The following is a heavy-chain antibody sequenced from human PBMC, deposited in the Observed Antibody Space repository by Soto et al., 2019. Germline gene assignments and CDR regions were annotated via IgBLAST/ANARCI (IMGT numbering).Heavy chain of an antibody. CDR3: ARASYGSGSYYNLNPSDY. J-gene: IGHJ4*02. CDR1: GFTFSSYS. D-gene: IGHD3-10*01. V-gene: IGHV3-48*01. CDR2: ISSSSSTI. Sequence: EVQLVESGGGLVQPGGSLRLSCAASGFTFSSYSMNWVRQAPGKGLEWVSYISSSSSTIYYADSVKGRFTISRDNAKNALYLQMNSLRAEDTAVYYCARASYGSGSYYNLNPSDYWGQGTLVTVSS.